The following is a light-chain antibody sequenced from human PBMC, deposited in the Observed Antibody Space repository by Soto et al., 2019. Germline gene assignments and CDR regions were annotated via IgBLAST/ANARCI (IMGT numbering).Light chain of an antibody. CDR3: QQYDNSPT. Sequence: DVQMTQSPSSLSASVGDRVTITCQASRDIDTYLNWYQQRPGKAPKLLIYDASKLQTGVPSRFSGRKSSTDFIFTINSLQPQDIATYSCQQYDNSPTFGHCTRLEIK. V-gene: IGKV1-33*01. CDR2: DAS. J-gene: IGKJ5*01. CDR1: RDIDTY.